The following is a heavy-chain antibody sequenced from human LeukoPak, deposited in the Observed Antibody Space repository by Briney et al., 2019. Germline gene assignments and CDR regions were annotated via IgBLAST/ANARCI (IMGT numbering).Heavy chain of an antibody. V-gene: IGHV4-34*01. CDR3: ARQYCSGGSCYFHFDY. CDR1: GGSFSGYY. D-gene: IGHD2-15*01. J-gene: IGHJ4*02. Sequence: SETLSLTCAVYGGSFSGYYWSWIRQPPGKGLEWIGEINHSGSTNYNPSLKSRVTISVDTSKNQFSLRLSSVTAADTAIYYCARQYCSGGSCYFHFDYWGQGTLVTVSS. CDR2: INHSGST.